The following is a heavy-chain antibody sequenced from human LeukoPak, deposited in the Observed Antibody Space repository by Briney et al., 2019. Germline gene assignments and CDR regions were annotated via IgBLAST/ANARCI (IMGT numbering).Heavy chain of an antibody. CDR1: GFAFSSSG. Sequence: GGSLRLSCATSGFAFSSSGMHWVRQAPGKGLEWVAVIWYDGSNEYYADSVKGRFTTSRDNSKNTLYLQMNSLRAEDTAVYYCAKDYGWNAIVRATAGFDFWGQGTLVTVSS. CDR2: IWYDGSNE. D-gene: IGHD1-26*01. V-gene: IGHV3-30*02. J-gene: IGHJ4*02. CDR3: AKDYGWNAIVRATAGFDF.